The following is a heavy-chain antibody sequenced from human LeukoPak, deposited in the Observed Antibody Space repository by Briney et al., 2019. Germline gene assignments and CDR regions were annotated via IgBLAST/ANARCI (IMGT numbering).Heavy chain of an antibody. Sequence: NRGASLKISCKTSGYIFTDYWIGWVRQVPGKRLEWMGIIYPDDSDTRYSPSFQGQVTISADKSTSTAYLQWSSLKASDTAMYYCARGAPIFYYFESWGQGTLVSVSA. CDR1: GYIFTDYW. J-gene: IGHJ4*02. CDR2: IYPDDSDT. CDR3: ARGAPIFYYFES. V-gene: IGHV5-51*01.